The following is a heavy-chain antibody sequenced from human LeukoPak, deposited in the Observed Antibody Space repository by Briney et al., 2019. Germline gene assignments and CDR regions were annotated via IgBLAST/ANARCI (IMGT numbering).Heavy chain of an antibody. J-gene: IGHJ5*02. D-gene: IGHD3-3*01. V-gene: IGHV3-23*01. CDR2: ISDTGGRT. Sequence: GGSLRLSCAAPGFSFTDSAVSWVRHSPGEGLKWVSSISDTGGRTYYADSVKGRFTITRDNSRNTVNLQMNSLRAGDTARYYCAKGGRDFDFWRFDLWGQGILVIVSS. CDR1: GFSFTDSA. CDR3: AKGGRDFDFWRFDL.